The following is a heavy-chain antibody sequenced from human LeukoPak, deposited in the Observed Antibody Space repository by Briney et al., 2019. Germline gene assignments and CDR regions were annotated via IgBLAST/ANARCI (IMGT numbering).Heavy chain of an antibody. CDR3: AKGGYSGSYKGENWFAP. CDR2: ISGSGGST. J-gene: IGHJ5*02. Sequence: GSLRLSCAASGFTFSSYAMSWVRQAPGKGLEWVSAISGSGGSTYYADSVKGRFTISRDNSKNTLYLQMNSLRAEDTAVYYCAKGGYSGSYKGENWFAPGGQEPLVTVSS. CDR1: GFTFSSYA. V-gene: IGHV3-23*01. D-gene: IGHD1-26*01.